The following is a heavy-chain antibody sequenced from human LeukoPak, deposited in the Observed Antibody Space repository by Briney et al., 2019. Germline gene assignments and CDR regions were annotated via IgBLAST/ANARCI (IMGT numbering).Heavy chain of an antibody. J-gene: IGHJ4*02. Sequence: GSSVKVSCKASGGTFSSYAISWVRQAPGQGLEWMGIINPSGGSTSYAQKFQGRVTMTRDTSTSTVYMELSSLRSEDTAVYYCARDRDGYNPFDYWGQGTLVTVSS. CDR3: ARDRDGYNPFDY. CDR2: INPSGGST. CDR1: GGTFSSYA. D-gene: IGHD5-24*01. V-gene: IGHV1-46*01.